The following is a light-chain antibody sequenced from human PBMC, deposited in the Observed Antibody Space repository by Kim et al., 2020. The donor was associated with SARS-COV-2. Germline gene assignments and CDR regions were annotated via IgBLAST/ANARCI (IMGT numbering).Light chain of an antibody. CDR2: EVS. CDR1: SSAVGGYDY. J-gene: IGLJ2*01. V-gene: IGLV2-11*01. Sequence: GKTVTISRTGTSSAVGGYDYVAWDQQHTGKAPKLMSYEVSKRPSGVPDRCSGSKSGNTASLTISVPQVEDEADYYCCSYAGRYTLVFGGGTNLSVL. CDR3: CSYAGRYTLV.